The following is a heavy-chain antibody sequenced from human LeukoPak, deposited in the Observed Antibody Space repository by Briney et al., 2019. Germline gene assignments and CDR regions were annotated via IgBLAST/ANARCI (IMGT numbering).Heavy chain of an antibody. J-gene: IGHJ3*02. CDR3: ARYDSSGYYYVPGHAFDI. D-gene: IGHD3-22*01. Sequence: ASVKVSCKASGYTFTSYGISWVRQARGQRLEWMGWISACNGNTNYAQKLQGRVTMTTDTSTSTAYMELRSLRSDDTAVYYCARYDSSGYYYVPGHAFDIWGQGTMVTVSS. V-gene: IGHV1-18*01. CDR1: GYTFTSYG. CDR2: ISACNGNT.